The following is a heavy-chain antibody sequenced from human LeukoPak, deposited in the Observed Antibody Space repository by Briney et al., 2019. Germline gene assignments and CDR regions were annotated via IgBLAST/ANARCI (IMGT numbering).Heavy chain of an antibody. CDR1: GFTFSHYW. CDR2: INEDGTEE. V-gene: IGHV3-7*01. J-gene: IGHJ4*02. Sequence: PGGSLRLSCAASGFTFSHYWMTWVRQAPGKGLEWVAQINEDGTEEYHMYSVKARFTISRDNAKNSVFLQMNSLRAEDTAVYYCVRDGGVSGYDLLDYWGQGTLVTVSS. CDR3: VRDGGVSGYDLLDY. D-gene: IGHD5-12*01.